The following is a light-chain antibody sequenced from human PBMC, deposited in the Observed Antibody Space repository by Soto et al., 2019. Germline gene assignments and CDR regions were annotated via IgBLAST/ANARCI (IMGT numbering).Light chain of an antibody. Sequence: NFMLTQLHSVSESPGKTVIISCARSSGSIASNYVQWYQQRPGSSPTTVIYEDNQSPSGVLDRFSGSIDSSSNSAYLTLSGLETEDEADYFCQSYDATNQVFGGGTKLTVL. CDR3: QSYDATNQV. J-gene: IGLJ3*02. CDR1: SGSIASNY. CDR2: EDN. V-gene: IGLV6-57*01.